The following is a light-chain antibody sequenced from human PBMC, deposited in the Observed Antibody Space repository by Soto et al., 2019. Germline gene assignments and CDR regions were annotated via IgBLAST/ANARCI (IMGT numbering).Light chain of an antibody. CDR3: SSYVGTNSYV. CDR2: EVY. Sequence: QSALTQPPSASGSPGQSVTISCTGTSSDVGGYNYVSWYQHHPGKAPKLIIYEVYKRPSGVPDRFSGSKSGNTAALTVSGLQAADEADYYCSSYVGTNSYVFGTGTKLTV. J-gene: IGLJ1*01. V-gene: IGLV2-8*01. CDR1: SSDVGGYNY.